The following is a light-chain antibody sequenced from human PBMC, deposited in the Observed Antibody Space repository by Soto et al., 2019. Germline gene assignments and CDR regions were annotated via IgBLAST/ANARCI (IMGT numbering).Light chain of an antibody. CDR3: SSFTGGTIWV. Sequence: QSVLTQPASVSGSPGQSITISCTGSNSDVGGYDYVSWYQQHPGKAPKLLIYDVSKRPSGLSYRFYGSKSGNTTSLTISGLLTEDEADYYFSSFTGGTIWVFGGGTKVTVL. CDR1: NSDVGGYDY. J-gene: IGLJ3*02. CDR2: DVS. V-gene: IGLV2-14*03.